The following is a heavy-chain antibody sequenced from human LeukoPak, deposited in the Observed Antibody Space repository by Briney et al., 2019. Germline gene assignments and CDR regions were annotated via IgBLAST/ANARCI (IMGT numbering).Heavy chain of an antibody. CDR1: GFTFDDYA. D-gene: IGHD3-22*01. Sequence: GGSLRLSCAASGFTFDDYAIHWGRQAPGKGLEWVSLISGDGGSTYYADSVKGRFTISRDNSKNSLYLQMNSLRTEDTALYYCAKDILDYYDSSGGLDAFDIWGQGTMATVSS. CDR2: ISGDGGST. CDR3: AKDILDYYDSSGGLDAFDI. V-gene: IGHV3-43*02. J-gene: IGHJ3*02.